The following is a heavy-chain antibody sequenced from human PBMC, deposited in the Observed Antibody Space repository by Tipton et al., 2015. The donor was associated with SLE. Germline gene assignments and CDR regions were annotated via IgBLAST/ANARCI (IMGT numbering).Heavy chain of an antibody. CDR3: ARDLGFGVRAFDI. V-gene: IGHV3-23*01. J-gene: IGHJ3*02. Sequence: LSLTCAVYGGSFSGYYWSWVRQAPGKGLEWVSAISGSGGSTYYADSVKGRFTISRDNSKNTLYLQMNSLRAEDTAVYYCARDLGFGVRAFDIWGQGTMVTVSS. CDR1: GGSFSGYY. CDR2: ISGSGGST. D-gene: IGHD3-10*01.